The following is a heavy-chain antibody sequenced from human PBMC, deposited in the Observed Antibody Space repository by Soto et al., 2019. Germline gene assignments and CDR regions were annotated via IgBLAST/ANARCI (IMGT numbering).Heavy chain of an antibody. J-gene: IGHJ6*02. CDR3: ARDPVTTDYYYYGMDV. CDR2: IYSGGST. Sequence: GGSLRLSCAASGFTVSSNYMSWVRQAPGKGLEWVSVIYSGGSTYYADSVKGRFTISRDNSKNTLYLQMNSLRAEDTAVYYCARDPVTTDYYYYGMDVWGQGTTVTVSS. V-gene: IGHV3-53*01. D-gene: IGHD4-4*01. CDR1: GFTVSSNY.